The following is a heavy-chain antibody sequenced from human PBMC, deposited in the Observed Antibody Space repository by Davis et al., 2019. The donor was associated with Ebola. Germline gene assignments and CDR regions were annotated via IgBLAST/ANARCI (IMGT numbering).Heavy chain of an antibody. CDR2: SDPEDGEK. Sequence: ASVKVSCKISGYTLTELSIHWVRQAPGKGLEWMGGSDPEDGEKIYAQKFQGRVIMTEDTSTDTAFMELSSLRSEDTAVYYCARVPGYYSDSHAYAFDIWGQGTRVTVSS. D-gene: IGHD3-22*01. V-gene: IGHV1-24*01. CDR1: GYTLTELS. J-gene: IGHJ3*02. CDR3: ARVPGYYSDSHAYAFDI.